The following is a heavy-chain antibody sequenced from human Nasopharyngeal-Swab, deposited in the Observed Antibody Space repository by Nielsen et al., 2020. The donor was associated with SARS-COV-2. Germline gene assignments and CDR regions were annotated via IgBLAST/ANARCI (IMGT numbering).Heavy chain of an antibody. V-gene: IGHV3-7*03. CDR3: TRGHYDDY. D-gene: IGHD4-17*01. Sequence: SCLDSIVTSSPYWMNWVRQAPGKGLEWVANIKTDGSERNYLDSVKGRFTITSDNAKRSVYLQMNSLRVEDTAMYYCTRGHYDDYGGQGTMVTVSS. CDR2: IKTDGSER. J-gene: IGHJ3*01. CDR1: IVTSSPYW.